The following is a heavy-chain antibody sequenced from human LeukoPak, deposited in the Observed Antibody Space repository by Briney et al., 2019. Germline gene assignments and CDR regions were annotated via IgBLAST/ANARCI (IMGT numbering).Heavy chain of an antibody. Sequence: PSETLSLTCTVSGGSISSYYWSWIRQPPGKGLEWIGYTYYSGSTNYNPSLKSRVTISVDTSKNQFSLKLSSVTAADTAVYYCAREVVVITTSSDIAFDIWGQGTMVTVSS. V-gene: IGHV4-59*01. CDR1: GGSISSYY. CDR3: AREVVVITTSSDIAFDI. CDR2: TYYSGST. D-gene: IGHD3-22*01. J-gene: IGHJ3*02.